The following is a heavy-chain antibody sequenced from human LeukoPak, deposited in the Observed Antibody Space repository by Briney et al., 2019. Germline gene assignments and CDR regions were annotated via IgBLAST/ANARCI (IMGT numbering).Heavy chain of an antibody. CDR2: IISILGIA. Sequence: ASVKVSCKASGGTLSSYAISWVRQAPGQGLEWMGRIISILGIANYAQKFQGRVTITADKSKSTAYMELSSLRSEDTAVYYCARGWELLELDYWGQGTLVTVSS. CDR3: ARGWELLELDY. D-gene: IGHD1-26*01. V-gene: IGHV1-69*04. CDR1: GGTLSSYA. J-gene: IGHJ4*02.